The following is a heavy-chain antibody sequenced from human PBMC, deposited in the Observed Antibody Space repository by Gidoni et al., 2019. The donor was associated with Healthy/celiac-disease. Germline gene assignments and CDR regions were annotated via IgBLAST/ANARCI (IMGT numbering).Heavy chain of an antibody. Sequence: QLQLQDSGPGLVKPSQTLSLTCPVFGCSTSIGSYYWTWIRPPAWKGLEWIGRIYTSGSTNYNPSLKSRVNISVDTTKNQFSLKLSSVTAADTAVYYCARATYYDFWSGSAFDYWGQGTLVTVSS. V-gene: IGHV4-61*02. CDR2: IYTSGST. J-gene: IGHJ4*02. CDR1: GCSTSIGSYY. D-gene: IGHD3-3*01. CDR3: ARATYYDFWSGSAFDY.